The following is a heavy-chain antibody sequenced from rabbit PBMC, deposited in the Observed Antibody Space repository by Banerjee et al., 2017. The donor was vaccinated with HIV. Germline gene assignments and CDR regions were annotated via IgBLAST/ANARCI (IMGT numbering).Heavy chain of an antibody. CDR2: ISAGSSGRT. V-gene: IGHV1S40*01. CDR1: GFSFSSGYD. CDR3: GRSAGYAGYGGSAVLNL. Sequence: QSLEESGGDLVKPGASLTLTCTASGFSFSSGYDMCWVRQAPGKGLEWIACISAGSSGRTYYASWAKGRFTISKPSSTTVTLQMTSLTAADTATYFCGRSAGYAGYGGSAVLNLWGPGTLVTVS. D-gene: IGHD7-1*01. J-gene: IGHJ4*01.